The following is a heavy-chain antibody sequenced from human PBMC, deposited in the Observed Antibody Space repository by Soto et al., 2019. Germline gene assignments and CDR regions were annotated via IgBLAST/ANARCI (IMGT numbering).Heavy chain of an antibody. V-gene: IGHV1-69*13. D-gene: IGHD2-21*01. CDR3: ARGGDGHNFGAFY. J-gene: IGHJ4*02. Sequence: GASVKVSCKASGGGNLRDYRTTWVRRAPGQGLEWMGGIIPKLGSANYAQNFQGRVTITADESTNTVYMELRSLRSDDTAVYYCARGGDGHNFGAFYWAQGPPVTVSS. CDR1: GGGNLRDYR. CDR2: IIPKLGSA.